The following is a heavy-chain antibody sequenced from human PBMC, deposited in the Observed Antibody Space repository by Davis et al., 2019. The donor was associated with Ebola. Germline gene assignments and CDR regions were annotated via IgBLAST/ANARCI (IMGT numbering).Heavy chain of an antibody. CDR1: GYSFTDYW. D-gene: IGHD5-24*01. CDR3: AHMATITSGWFDP. J-gene: IGHJ5*02. V-gene: IGHV5-51*01. CDR2: IYPDDSDT. Sequence: GESLKISCKASGYSFTDYWIGWVRQMPGKGLEWMGIIYPDDSDTRYTPSFQGQVTISADKSITTAYLQWTSLKASDTAIYYCAHMATITSGWFDPWGQGTLVTVSS.